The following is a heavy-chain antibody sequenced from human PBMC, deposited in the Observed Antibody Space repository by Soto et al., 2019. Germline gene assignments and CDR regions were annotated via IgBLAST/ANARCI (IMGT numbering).Heavy chain of an antibody. Sequence: QVQLVQSGAEVKKPGSSVKVSCKASGGTFSSYTISWVRQAPGQGLEWMGRIIPILGIANYAQKFQGRVTITADKSTSTAYMELSSLRSEDTAVYYCARGGRYSSSWMTQGAEYFQHWGQGTLVTVSS. D-gene: IGHD6-13*01. J-gene: IGHJ1*01. CDR1: GGTFSSYT. V-gene: IGHV1-69*02. CDR2: IIPILGIA. CDR3: ARGGRYSSSWMTQGAEYFQH.